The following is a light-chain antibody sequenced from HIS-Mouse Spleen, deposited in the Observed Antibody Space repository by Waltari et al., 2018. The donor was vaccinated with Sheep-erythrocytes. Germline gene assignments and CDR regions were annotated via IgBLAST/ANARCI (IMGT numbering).Light chain of an antibody. CDR3: MIWHSSAWV. CDR1: SGINLGTYR. Sequence: QAVLTQPSSLSASPGASASLTCTSRSGINLGTYRIYWYQQKPGSPPQYLLRYKSDSDKQQGSGVPSRFSGSKDASANAGILLISGLQSEDEADYYCMIWHSSAWVFGGGTKLTVL. V-gene: IGLV5-45*03. CDR2: YKSDSDK. J-gene: IGLJ3*02.